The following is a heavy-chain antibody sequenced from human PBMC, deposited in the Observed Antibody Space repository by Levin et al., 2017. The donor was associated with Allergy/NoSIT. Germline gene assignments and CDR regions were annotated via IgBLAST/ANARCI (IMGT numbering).Heavy chain of an antibody. CDR1: GFTFSSYD. CDR3: ARAALLGGGGSSPLDAFDI. V-gene: IGHV3-13*04. CDR2: IGTAGKT. J-gene: IGHJ3*02. D-gene: IGHD2-2*01. Sequence: GESLKISCAASGFTFSSYDMHWVRQATGKGLEWVSAIGTAGKTYYPGSMKGRFTISRENAKNSLYLQMNSLRAGDTAVYYCARAALLGGGGSSPLDAFDIWGQGTMVTVSS.